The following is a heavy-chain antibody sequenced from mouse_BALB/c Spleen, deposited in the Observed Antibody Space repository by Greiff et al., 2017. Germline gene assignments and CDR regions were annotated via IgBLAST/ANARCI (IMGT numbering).Heavy chain of an antibody. CDR1: GFSLTSYG. J-gene: IGHJ3*01. D-gene: IGHD1-1*01. Sequence: QVQLQQSGPGLVAPSQSLSITCTVSGFSLTSYGVHWVRQPPGKGLEWLGVIWAGGSTNYNSSLMSRLSISKDNSKSQVFLKMNSLQTDDTAMYYCARPITTVEGGFAYWGQGTLVTVSA. CDR2: IWAGGST. CDR3: ARPITTVEGGFAY. V-gene: IGHV2-9*02.